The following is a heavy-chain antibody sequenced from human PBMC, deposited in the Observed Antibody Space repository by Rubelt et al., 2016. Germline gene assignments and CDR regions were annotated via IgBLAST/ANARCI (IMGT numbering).Heavy chain of an antibody. V-gene: IGHV3-21*04. CDR2: ISSSSSYI. D-gene: IGHD5-24*01. J-gene: IGHJ6*02. Sequence: AASGFTFSSYWMHWVRQAPGKGLVWVSSISSSSSYIYYADSVKGRFTISRDNSKNTLYLQMNSLRAEDTAVYYCAKGGDGYNPGYYYYGMDVWGQGTTVTVSS. CDR1: GFTFSSYW. CDR3: AKGGDGYNPGYYYYGMDV.